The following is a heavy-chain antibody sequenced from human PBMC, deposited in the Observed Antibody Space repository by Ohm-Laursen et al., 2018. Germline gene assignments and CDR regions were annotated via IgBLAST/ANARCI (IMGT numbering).Heavy chain of an antibody. CDR3: ARADYYYDSSGYRLDAFDI. CDR1: GGSISSGDYY. Sequence: SQTLSLTCTVSGGSISSGDYYWSWIRQHPGKGLEWIGYIYYSGSTYYNPSLKSRVTISVDTSKNQFSLKLSSVTAAGTAVYYCARADYYYDSSGYRLDAFDIWGQGTMVTVSS. V-gene: IGHV4-31*03. J-gene: IGHJ3*02. CDR2: IYYSGST. D-gene: IGHD3-22*01.